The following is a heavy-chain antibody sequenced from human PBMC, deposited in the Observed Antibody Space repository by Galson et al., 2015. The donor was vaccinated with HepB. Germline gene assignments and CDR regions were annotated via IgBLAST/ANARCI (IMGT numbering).Heavy chain of an antibody. D-gene: IGHD5-12*01. V-gene: IGHV1-46*03. CDR3: AGESGSSSRYFDY. J-gene: IGHJ4*02. CDR2: INPTGGST. CDR1: GYSFSSYY. Sequence: SVKVSCKASGYSFSSYYIHWVRQVPGQGLEWMGIINPTGGSTTYTQEFQGRVTMTRDRSAGTVYMELSSLRSEDTAVYYCAGESGSSSRYFDYWGQGTLVTVSS.